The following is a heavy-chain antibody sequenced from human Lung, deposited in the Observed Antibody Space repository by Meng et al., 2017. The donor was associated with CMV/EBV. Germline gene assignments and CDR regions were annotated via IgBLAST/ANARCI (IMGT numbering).Heavy chain of an antibody. CDR2: IKKKADSYTT. Sequence: LTXXASGFTFSDHHMDWVRQAPGRGLEWVGEIKKKADSYTTHYAASVKGRFTISRDDSKNSVYLQLSSLKTEDSAVYYCADLAEAFGMDVWGQGTTVTVSS. CDR3: ADLAEAFGMDV. V-gene: IGHV3-72*01. CDR1: GFTFSDHH. J-gene: IGHJ6*02. D-gene: IGHD6-19*01.